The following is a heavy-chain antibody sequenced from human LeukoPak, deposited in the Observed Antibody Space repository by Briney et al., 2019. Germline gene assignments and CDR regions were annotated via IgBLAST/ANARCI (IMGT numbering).Heavy chain of an antibody. Sequence: PSQTLSLTCNASGVSVSDDRYCWTWIRQHPGKGLEWIGYKYYSGSAKYNPSLKSRLTISIDTSKNQFSLQLSSVTDADTATYYCATPYCSSISCLDVFNLWGQGTRVTVSS. V-gene: IGHV4-31*03. D-gene: IGHD2-2*01. CDR1: GVSVSDDRYC. J-gene: IGHJ3*01. CDR2: KYYSGSA. CDR3: ATPYCSSISCLDVFNL.